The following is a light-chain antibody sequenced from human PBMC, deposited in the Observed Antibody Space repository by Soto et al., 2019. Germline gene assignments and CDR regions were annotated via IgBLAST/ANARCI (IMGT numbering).Light chain of an antibody. V-gene: IGKV1-5*03. Sequence: DIPLTQSPSTLSASVGDRVTINCRASENVNSWVAWHQQKPGRAPKLLIYKASSLESGVPSRFSGSGFGTEFTLTISNLQTDDFATYYCQQYNGHPLTFGGGTKVEIK. CDR3: QQYNGHPLT. CDR1: ENVNSW. J-gene: IGKJ4*01. CDR2: KAS.